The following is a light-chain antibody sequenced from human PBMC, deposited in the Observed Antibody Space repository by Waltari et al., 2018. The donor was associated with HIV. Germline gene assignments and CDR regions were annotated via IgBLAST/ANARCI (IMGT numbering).Light chain of an antibody. CDR2: GNN. J-gene: IGLJ1*01. CDR3: QSFDSSLTGFV. CDR1: GAAHE. Sequence: QSVLTQPPSVSGAPGQRVSISCTGSGAAHEVQWYQQIAGKAPKLLIFGNNKRPSWVPARCFGSKSGTSASLAITGLQPEDEAHYYCQSFDSSLTGFVFGSGTGVVVL. V-gene: IGLV1-40*01.